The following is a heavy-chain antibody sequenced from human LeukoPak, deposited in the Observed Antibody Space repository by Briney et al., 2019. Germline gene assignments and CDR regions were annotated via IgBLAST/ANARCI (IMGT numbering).Heavy chain of an antibody. CDR3: ARALGYCDSSSCSTGNFDY. V-gene: IGHV3-7*01. Sequence: PGGSLRLSCAASGFTFSSSWMSWVRQAPGKGLEWVANIKQDGSEKYYVDSVKGRFTISRDNAKNSLYLQMNSLRAEDTAVYYCARALGYCDSSSCSTGNFDYWGQRTLVTVSS. D-gene: IGHD2-2*01. J-gene: IGHJ4*02. CDR1: GFTFSSSW. CDR2: IKQDGSEK.